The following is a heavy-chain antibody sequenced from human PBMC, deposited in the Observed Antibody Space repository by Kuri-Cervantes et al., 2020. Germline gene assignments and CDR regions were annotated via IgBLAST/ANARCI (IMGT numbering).Heavy chain of an antibody. D-gene: IGHD6-19*01. V-gene: IGHV3-7*01. J-gene: IGHJ4*02. CDR1: GFTFSTYW. Sequence: GESLKISCAASGFTFSTYWMSWVRQAPGMGLEWVARIKEDGSEKYYVDSVKGRFTISRDNSKNTLYLQMNSLRAEDTAVYYCARDWRYSSGYDYWGQGTLVTVSS. CDR3: ARDWRYSSGYDY. CDR2: IKEDGSEK.